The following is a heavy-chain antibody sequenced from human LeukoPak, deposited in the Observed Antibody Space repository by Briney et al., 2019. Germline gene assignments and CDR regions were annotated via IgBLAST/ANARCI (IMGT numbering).Heavy chain of an antibody. D-gene: IGHD4-17*01. J-gene: IGHJ6*02. CDR3: ASLGVTTGLKEVSNYYGMDV. Sequence: GASVKVSCKASGGTFSSYAISWVRQAPGQGLEWMGGIIPIFGTANYAQKFQGRVTITADKSTSTAYMELSSLRSEDTAVYYCASLGVTTGLKEVSNYYGMDVWGQGTTVTVSS. V-gene: IGHV1-69*06. CDR1: GGTFSSYA. CDR2: IIPIFGTA.